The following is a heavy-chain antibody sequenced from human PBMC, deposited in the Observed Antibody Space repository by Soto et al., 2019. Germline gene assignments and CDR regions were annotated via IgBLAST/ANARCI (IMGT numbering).Heavy chain of an antibody. V-gene: IGHV4-4*02. CDR2: IHSSGIT. J-gene: IGHJ5*02. Sequence: QVQLQESGPGLVKPSGTLSLTCAVSGGSVNSDKWWSWVRQPPGKGLEWIGEIHSSGITNYNPSLKSRASIFVDKFKYQSSVKLTSVTAADTAEYFCAGQWSAGYGAFDPWGQGTLVTVSS. CDR1: GGSVNSDKW. D-gene: IGHD3-9*01. CDR3: AGQWSAGYGAFDP.